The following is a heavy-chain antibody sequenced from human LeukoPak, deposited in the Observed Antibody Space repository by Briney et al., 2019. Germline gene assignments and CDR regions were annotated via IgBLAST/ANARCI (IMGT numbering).Heavy chain of an antibody. J-gene: IGHJ4*02. Sequence: GGSLRLSCAASGSTFFTYSMNWVRQAPGKGLEWVSSIASSGSHTYYADFVRGRFAISRDNAKSSLYLQMNSLRVEDTAVYYCATAAWETGVTLFAYSEYWGQGTLVTVSS. CDR2: IASSGSHT. V-gene: IGHV3-21*01. D-gene: IGHD4-23*01. CDR1: GSTFFTYS. CDR3: ATAAWETGVTLFAYSEY.